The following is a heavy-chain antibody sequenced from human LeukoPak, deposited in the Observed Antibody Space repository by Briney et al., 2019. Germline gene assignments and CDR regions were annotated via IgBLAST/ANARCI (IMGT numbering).Heavy chain of an antibody. CDR2: IYYSGST. D-gene: IGHD3-22*01. V-gene: IGHV4-59*01. CDR1: GDSISGYY. J-gene: IGHJ3*02. CDR3: ARSSGYLAFHI. Sequence: SGTLSLTCAVSGDSISGYYWSWIRQPPGKGREWIGYIYYSGSTNYNPSLKSRVTISVDTSKNQFSLTLSSVTAADTAVYYCARSSGYLAFHIWGQGTVVTVSS.